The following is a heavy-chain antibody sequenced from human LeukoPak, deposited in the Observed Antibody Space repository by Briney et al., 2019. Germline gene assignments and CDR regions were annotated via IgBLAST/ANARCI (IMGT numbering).Heavy chain of an antibody. CDR1: GYTLTSYY. CDR3: ARDRYGAAAGTGFDY. V-gene: IGHV1-46*01. CDR2: INPSGGST. D-gene: IGHD6-13*01. Sequence: ASVKVSCKASGYTLTSYYMHWVRQAPGQGLEWRGIINPSGGSTSYAQKFQGRVTMTRDMSTSTVYMELSSLRSEDTAVYYCARDRYGAAAGTGFDYWGQGTLVTVSS. J-gene: IGHJ4*02.